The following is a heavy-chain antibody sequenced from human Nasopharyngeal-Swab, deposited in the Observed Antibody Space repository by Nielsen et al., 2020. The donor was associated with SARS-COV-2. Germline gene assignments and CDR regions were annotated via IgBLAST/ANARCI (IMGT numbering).Heavy chain of an antibody. Sequence: SVKVSCKASGGTFSNYAISWVRQAPGQGLEWMGRTIPILGLANYAQKFLGRVTVTADKSTNTAYMELSSLRSEDTAVYYCARDTPEDTTLVTAYYYYMDVWGKGTTVTVSS. CDR3: ARDTPEDTTLVTAYYYYMDV. CDR2: TIPILGLA. V-gene: IGHV1-69*04. D-gene: IGHD5-18*01. CDR1: GGTFSNYA. J-gene: IGHJ6*03.